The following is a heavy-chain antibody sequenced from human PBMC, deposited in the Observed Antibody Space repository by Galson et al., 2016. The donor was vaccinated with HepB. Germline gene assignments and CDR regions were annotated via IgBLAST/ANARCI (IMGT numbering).Heavy chain of an antibody. CDR1: GLTFDEYA. CDR3: AKEAPKGVGVTLWYLDL. CDR2: ISWNSART. D-gene: IGHD2-2*01. J-gene: IGHJ2*01. Sequence: SLRLSCAASGLTFDEYAMHWVRQAPGKGLEWVSGISWNSARTGYADSVKGRFTISRDDAKNSLYLQMNSLRPEYTVLYYCAKEAPKGVGVTLWYLDLWGRGTLVTVSS. V-gene: IGHV3-9*01.